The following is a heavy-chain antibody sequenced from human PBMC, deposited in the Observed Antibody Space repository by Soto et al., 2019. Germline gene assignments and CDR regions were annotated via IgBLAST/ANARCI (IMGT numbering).Heavy chain of an antibody. D-gene: IGHD2-2*01. Sequence: QVQLVQSGAEVKKPGASVKVSCKASGYIFTSYYLHWVRQAPGQGLEWMGRINPSGGSTTYAQKFQGRVTMTRDTSTSTVFMELNSLRSEDTAVYYCASGYCSSSSCSSDNWFDPWGQGTLVTVSS. CDR1: GYIFTSYY. V-gene: IGHV1-46*01. J-gene: IGHJ5*02. CDR2: INPSGGST. CDR3: ASGYCSSSSCSSDNWFDP.